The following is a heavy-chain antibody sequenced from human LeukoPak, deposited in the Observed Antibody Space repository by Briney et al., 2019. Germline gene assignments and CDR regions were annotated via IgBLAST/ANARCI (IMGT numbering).Heavy chain of an antibody. CDR2: IYSGGST. Sequence: GGSLRLSCAASGFTVSSNYMSWVRQAPGKGLEWVSIIYSGGSTYYADSVKGRFTISRHNSKNTLYLQMNSLRAEDTAVYDCAREVGGSAFDIWGQGTMVTVSS. CDR3: AREVGGSAFDI. CDR1: GFTVSSNY. V-gene: IGHV3-53*04. J-gene: IGHJ3*02. D-gene: IGHD3-16*01.